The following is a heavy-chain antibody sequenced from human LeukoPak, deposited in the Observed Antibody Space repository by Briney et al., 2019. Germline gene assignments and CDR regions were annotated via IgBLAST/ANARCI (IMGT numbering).Heavy chain of an antibody. V-gene: IGHV4-59*12. J-gene: IGHJ4*02. CDR2: IYYSGST. CDR1: GGSISSYY. Sequence: SETLSLTCTVSGGSISSYYWSWIRQPPGKGLEWIGYIYYSGSTNYNPSLKSRVTISVDTSKNQFSLKLSSVTAADTAVYYCARAGYCSSTSCYELDYWGQGTLVTVSS. CDR3: ARAGYCSSTSCYELDY. D-gene: IGHD2-2*01.